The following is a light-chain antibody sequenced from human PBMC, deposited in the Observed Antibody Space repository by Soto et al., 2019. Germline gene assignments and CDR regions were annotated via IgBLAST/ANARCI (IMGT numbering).Light chain of an antibody. V-gene: IGKV1-33*01. CDR2: DAS. J-gene: IGKJ3*01. CDR1: QNIRTY. CDR3: QQYDDLPFT. Sequence: DIQMTQSPSSLCASVGDRVTITCQASQNIRTYLNWYQQKPGQAPKLLIDDASNLGTGVPSRFSGSGSGTDFTFTISSLQPEDIATYYCQQYDDLPFTFGPGTKVDIK.